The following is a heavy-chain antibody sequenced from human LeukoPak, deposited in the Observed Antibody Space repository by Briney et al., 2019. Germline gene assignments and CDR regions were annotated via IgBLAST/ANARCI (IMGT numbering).Heavy chain of an antibody. Sequence: GGSLRLSCAASGFTFSRYWMSWVRQAPGKGLEWVANIKQDGSEKYYVDSVKGRFTISRDNAKNSLYLQMNSLRDEDMAVYYCARLDWHYVFFEYWGQGTLVTVSS. CDR3: ARLDWHYVFFEY. J-gene: IGHJ4*02. D-gene: IGHD1-7*01. CDR2: IKQDGSEK. CDR1: GFTFSRYW. V-gene: IGHV3-7*01.